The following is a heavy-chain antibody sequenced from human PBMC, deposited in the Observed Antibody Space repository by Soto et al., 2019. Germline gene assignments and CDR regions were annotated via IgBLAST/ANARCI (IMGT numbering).Heavy chain of an antibody. V-gene: IGHV1-69*02. CDR1: GGTFSSST. J-gene: IGHJ6*02. CDR3: ARSLTQDHYYYGMDV. CDR2: IIPILGIA. D-gene: IGHD3-16*02. Sequence: QVQLVQSGAEVKKPGSSVKVSCKASGGTFSSSTISWVRQAPGQGLEWMGRIIPILGIANYAQKFQGRVTITADKSTSTAYMELSSLRSEDTAVYYCARSLTQDHYYYGMDVWGQGTTVTVSS.